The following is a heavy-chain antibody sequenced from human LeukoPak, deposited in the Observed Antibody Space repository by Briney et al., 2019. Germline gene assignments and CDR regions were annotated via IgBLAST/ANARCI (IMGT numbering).Heavy chain of an antibody. CDR2: ISGSGGST. D-gene: IGHD5-12*01. V-gene: IGHV3-23*01. CDR1: GFTFSSYW. J-gene: IGHJ4*02. Sequence: GALRLSCAASGFTFSSYWMTWVRQAPGKGLEWVSGISGSGGSTYYADFVKGRFTISRDNSKNTLYLQMNSLRAEDTAVYYCATGVRGYARVDYWGQGTLVTVSS. CDR3: ATGVRGYARVDY.